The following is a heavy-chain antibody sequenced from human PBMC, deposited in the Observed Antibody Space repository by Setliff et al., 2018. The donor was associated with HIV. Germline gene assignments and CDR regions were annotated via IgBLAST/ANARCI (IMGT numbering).Heavy chain of an antibody. CDR2: ISFSGTT. V-gene: IGHV4-34*01. Sequence: PSETLSLTCAVYGGPLSGYFWSWIRQSPGKGLEWIGEISFSGTTNYNPSLKSRITISVDRSKNLFSLKLISVTAADQGVYYCARVPVAGANWFDPWGLGTLVTVSS. D-gene: IGHD2-21*01. CDR3: ARVPVAGANWFDP. J-gene: IGHJ5*02. CDR1: GGPLSGYF.